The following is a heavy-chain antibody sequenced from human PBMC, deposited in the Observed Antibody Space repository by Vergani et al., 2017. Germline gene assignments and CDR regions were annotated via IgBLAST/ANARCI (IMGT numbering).Heavy chain of an antibody. CDR3: ARASGTTERNGFDP. V-gene: IGHV3-21*01. CDR1: GFTFSSYS. Sequence: EVQLVESGGGLVKPGGSLRLSCAASGFTFSSYSMNWVRQAPGKGLEWVSSISSSSSYIYYADSVKGRFTISRDNAKNSLYLQMNSLRAEDTAVYYCARASGTTERNGFDPWGQGTLVTVSS. CDR2: ISSSSSYI. D-gene: IGHD1-7*01. J-gene: IGHJ5*02.